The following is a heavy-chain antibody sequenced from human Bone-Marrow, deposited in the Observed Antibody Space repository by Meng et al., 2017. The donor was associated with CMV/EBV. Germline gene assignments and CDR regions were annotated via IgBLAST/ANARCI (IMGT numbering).Heavy chain of an antibody. J-gene: IGHJ5*02. CDR1: GYTFTSYD. Sequence: ASVKVSCKASGYTFTSYDINWVRQATGQGLEWMGWMNPNSGNTGYAQKFQGRVTITRNTSISTAYMELRSLRSDDTAVYYCARDRGGYCSSTSCYPDPWGQGTRVTVCS. CDR3: ARDRGGYCSSTSCYPDP. CDR2: MNPNSGNT. V-gene: IGHV1-8*03. D-gene: IGHD2-2*01.